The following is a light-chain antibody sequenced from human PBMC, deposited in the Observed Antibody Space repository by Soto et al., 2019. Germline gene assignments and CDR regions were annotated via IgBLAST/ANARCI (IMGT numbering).Light chain of an antibody. V-gene: IGLV6-57*01. CDR3: QSFDSNSQV. CDR2: EDN. CDR1: SGSIASNF. J-gene: IGLJ3*02. Sequence: NFMLTQPHSVSESPGKTVTISCTRSSGSIASNFVQWYRQRPGSSPTTVIYEDNQRPSGVPDRFSGSIDSSSNSASLTISGLQTEDEVDYYCQSFDSNSQVFGGGTKLTVL.